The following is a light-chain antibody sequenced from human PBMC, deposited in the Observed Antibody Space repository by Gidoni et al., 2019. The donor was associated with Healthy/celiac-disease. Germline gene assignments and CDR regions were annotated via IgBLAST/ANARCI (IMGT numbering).Light chain of an antibody. V-gene: IGKV1-9*01. CDR3: QQLNSYPT. CDR1: PGISSY. CDR2: AAS. J-gene: IGKJ3*01. Sequence: DIQLTQSPSFLSASVGDRVTITCRASPGISSYLAWYQQKPGKAPKLLIYAASTLQSGVPSRFSGSGSGTEFTLTISSLQPEDFATYYCQQLNSYPTFGPGTKVDIK.